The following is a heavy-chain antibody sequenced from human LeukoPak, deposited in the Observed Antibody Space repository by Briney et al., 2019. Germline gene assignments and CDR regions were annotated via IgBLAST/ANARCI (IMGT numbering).Heavy chain of an antibody. Sequence: PGGSPRLSCAASGFTFSSYAMSWVRQAPGKGLEWVSAISGSGGSTYYADSVKGRFTISRDNSKNTLYLQMNSLRAEDTAVYYCAKDLISSSWPNWFDPWGQGTLVTVSS. CDR3: AKDLISSSWPNWFDP. J-gene: IGHJ5*02. V-gene: IGHV3-23*01. CDR2: ISGSGGST. D-gene: IGHD6-13*01. CDR1: GFTFSSYA.